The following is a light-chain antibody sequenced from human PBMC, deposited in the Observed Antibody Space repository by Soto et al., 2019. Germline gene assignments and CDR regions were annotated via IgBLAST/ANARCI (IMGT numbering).Light chain of an antibody. V-gene: IGLV2-11*01. CDR3: CSYAGSYTWG. J-gene: IGLJ2*01. Sequence: QSVLTQPRSVSGSPGQSVTISCTGTSSDVGGYNYVSWYQQHPGKAPKLMIYDVSKRPSGVPDRFSGSKSGNTASLTISGLQAEDEADYYFCSYAGSYTWGFGGGTKLTVL. CDR2: DVS. CDR1: SSDVGGYNY.